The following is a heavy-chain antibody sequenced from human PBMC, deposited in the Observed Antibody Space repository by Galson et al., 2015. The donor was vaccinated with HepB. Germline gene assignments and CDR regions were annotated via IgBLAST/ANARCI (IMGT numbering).Heavy chain of an antibody. CDR1: GFTFSSYA. CDR3: TRERVEWFGYGGDSYPGYYYYAMDV. D-gene: IGHD2-21*02. CDR2: ISGSGGST. Sequence: SLRLSCAASGFTFSSYAMSWVRQAPGKGLEWASVISGSGGSTDYTDSVKGRFTISRHDSKNTLYLQMNSLRAEDTALYYCTRERVEWFGYGGDSYPGYYYYAMDVWGQGTTVTVSS. V-gene: IGHV3-23*01. J-gene: IGHJ6*02.